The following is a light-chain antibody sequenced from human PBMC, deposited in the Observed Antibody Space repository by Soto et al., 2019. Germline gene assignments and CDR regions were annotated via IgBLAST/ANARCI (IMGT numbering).Light chain of an antibody. Sequence: DIQMTQSPSTLSASVGDRVTITCRASQSISSWLAWYQQKPGKAPKLLIYDASSLESGVPSRFSGSGSGTEFTLTISSLQPDDFETYYCQQYNSYSYTFGQGTK. CDR3: QQYNSYSYT. CDR1: QSISSW. J-gene: IGKJ2*01. V-gene: IGKV1-5*01. CDR2: DAS.